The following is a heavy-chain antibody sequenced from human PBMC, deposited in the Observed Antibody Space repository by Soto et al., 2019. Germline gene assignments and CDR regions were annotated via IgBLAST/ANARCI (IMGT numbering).Heavy chain of an antibody. CDR3: ARGYCSSTICYIWDNWFDP. D-gene: IGHD2-2*02. CDR2: IYYSGST. Sequence: SETLSLTCTVSGGSISSYYWSWIRQPPGKGLEWIGYIYYSGSTNYNPSLKSRVTISVDTSKNQFSLKLSSVTAADTAVYYCARGYCSSTICYIWDNWFDPWGQGTLVTVS. V-gene: IGHV4-59*01. CDR1: GGSISSYY. J-gene: IGHJ5*02.